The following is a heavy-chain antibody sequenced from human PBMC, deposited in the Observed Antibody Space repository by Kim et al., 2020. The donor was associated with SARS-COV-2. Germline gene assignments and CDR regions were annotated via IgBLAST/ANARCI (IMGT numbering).Heavy chain of an antibody. Sequence: SVKVSCKASGGTFSSYAISWVRQAPGQGLEWMGRIIPILGIANYAQKFQGRVTITADKSTSTAYMELSSLRSEDTAVYYCARVGRYGGNWRDYYYGMDVWGQGTTVTVSS. J-gene: IGHJ6*02. CDR1: GGTFSSYA. CDR3: ARVGRYGGNWRDYYYGMDV. D-gene: IGHD2-15*01. V-gene: IGHV1-69*04. CDR2: IIPILGIA.